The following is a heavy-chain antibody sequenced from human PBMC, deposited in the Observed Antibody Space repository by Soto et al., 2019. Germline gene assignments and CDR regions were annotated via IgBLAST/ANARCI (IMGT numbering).Heavy chain of an antibody. J-gene: IGHJ4*02. CDR1: GVSISSGDYS. CDR3: ARVQIEAAYYGSGSYPYYFDY. V-gene: IGHV4-61*08. Sequence: PSETLSLTCTVSGVSISSGDYSWSWIRQPPGKGLEWIGYIYYSGSTNYNPSLKSRVTISVDTSKNQFSLKLSSVTAADTAVYYCARVQIEAAYYGSGSYPYYFDYWGQGTLVTVSS. D-gene: IGHD3-10*01. CDR2: IYYSGST.